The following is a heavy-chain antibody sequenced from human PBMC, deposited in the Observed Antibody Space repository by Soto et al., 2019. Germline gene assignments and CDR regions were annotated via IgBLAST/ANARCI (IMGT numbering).Heavy chain of an antibody. J-gene: IGHJ4*02. Sequence: GESLKISCKGSGYSFTSYWIGWVRQMPGKGLEWMGIIYPGDSDTRYSPSFQGQVTISADKSISTAYLQWSSLKASDTAMYYCARSSLYYYDSSGYLDYWGQGTLVTVSS. CDR2: IYPGDSDT. D-gene: IGHD3-22*01. CDR1: GYSFTSYW. V-gene: IGHV5-51*01. CDR3: ARSSLYYYDSSGYLDY.